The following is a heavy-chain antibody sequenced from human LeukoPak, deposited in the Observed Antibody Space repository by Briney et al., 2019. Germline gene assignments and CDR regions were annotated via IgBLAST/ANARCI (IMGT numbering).Heavy chain of an antibody. V-gene: IGHV1-2*04. D-gene: IGHD2-21*01. J-gene: IGHJ6*03. CDR1: GYTFTGYY. CDR2: INPNSGGT. CDR3: AREGEAPVRSFYYYYYMDV. Sequence: ASVKVSCKASGYTFTGYYMHWVRQAPGQGLEWMGWINPNSGGTNYAQKFQGWVTMTRDTSISTAYMELSRLRSDDTAVYYCAREGEAPVRSFYYYYYMDVWAKGPRSPSP.